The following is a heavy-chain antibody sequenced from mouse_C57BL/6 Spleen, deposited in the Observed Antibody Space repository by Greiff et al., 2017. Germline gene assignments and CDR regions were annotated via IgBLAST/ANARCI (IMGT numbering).Heavy chain of an antibody. V-gene: IGHV3-6*01. D-gene: IGHD1-1*01. Sequence: EVKLQESGPGLVKPSQSLSLTCSVTGYSITSGYYWNWIRQFPGNKLEWMGYISYDGSNNYNPSLKNRISITRDTSKNQFFLKLNSVTTEDTATYYCAREEKIYYYGSSYGAMDYWGQGTSVTVSS. CDR3: AREEKIYYYGSSYGAMDY. CDR2: ISYDGSN. CDR1: GYSITSGYY. J-gene: IGHJ4*01.